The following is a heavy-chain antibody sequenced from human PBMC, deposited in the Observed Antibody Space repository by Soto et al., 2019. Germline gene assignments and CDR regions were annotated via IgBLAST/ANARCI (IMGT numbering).Heavy chain of an antibody. D-gene: IGHD3-9*01. CDR1: GRSMSGYN. J-gene: IGHJ3*02. CDR2: IGPTGDT. V-gene: IGHV4-34*02. Sequence: QVQQQQWGARLLKPSETLSLTCAEYGRSMSGYNWSWLRRSPVRGLEWIGEIGPTGDTNYGPSFMSRVTVSVDTSKYELSLRLTQVTAADTATYLCARNGVGFDFDIWGLGTMVSVSS. CDR3: ARNGVGFDFDI.